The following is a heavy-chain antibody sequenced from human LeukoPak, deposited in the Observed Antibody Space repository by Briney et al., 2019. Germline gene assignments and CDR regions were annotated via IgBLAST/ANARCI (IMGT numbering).Heavy chain of an antibody. CDR3: ARAGPSRMRQGLFDI. J-gene: IGHJ3*02. D-gene: IGHD2-15*01. CDR2: IYYSGNT. Sequence: TSETLSLTCTVSGGSISSYYWSWIRQPPGKGLEWIGYIYYSGNTNYNPSLKSRLTISVDTSKNQFSLNVYSVTAADTAVYYCARAGPSRMRQGLFDIWGQGTMVTVSS. V-gene: IGHV4-59*01. CDR1: GGSISSYY.